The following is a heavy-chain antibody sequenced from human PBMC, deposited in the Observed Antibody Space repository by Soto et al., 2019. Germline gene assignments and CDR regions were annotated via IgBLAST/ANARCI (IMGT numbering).Heavy chain of an antibody. J-gene: IGHJ3*02. Sequence: GASVKVSCKASGGTFSSYAISWVRQAPGQGLEWMGGIIPIFGTANYAQKFQGRVTITADESTSTAYMELSSLRSEDTAVYYCARGSRRDYYDSHGAFDIWGQGTMVTVSS. CDR1: GGTFSSYA. V-gene: IGHV1-69*13. D-gene: IGHD3-22*01. CDR2: IIPIFGTA. CDR3: ARGSRRDYYDSHGAFDI.